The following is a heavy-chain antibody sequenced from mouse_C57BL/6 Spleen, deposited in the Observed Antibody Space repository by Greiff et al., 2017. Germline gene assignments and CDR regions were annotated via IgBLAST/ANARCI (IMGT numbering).Heavy chain of an antibody. V-gene: IGHV5-16*01. CDR1: GFTFSDYY. CDR3: ARHHYGSSYYFDY. Sequence: EVQVVESEGGLVQPGSSMKLSCTASGFTFSDYYMAWVRQVPEKGLEWVANINYDGSSTYYLDSLKSRFIISRDNAKNILYLQMSSLESEDTATYYCARHHYGSSYYFDYWGQGTTLTVSS. CDR2: INYDGSST. D-gene: IGHD1-1*01. J-gene: IGHJ2*01.